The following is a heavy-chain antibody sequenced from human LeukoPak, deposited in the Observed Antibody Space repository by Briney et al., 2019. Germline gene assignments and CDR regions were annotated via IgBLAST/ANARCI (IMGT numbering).Heavy chain of an antibody. CDR2: IFFDGSKR. CDR3: AKDPYYYDSSGYYYSYGMDV. D-gene: IGHD3-22*01. Sequence: GGSLRLSCATSGFTFSSYGMSWVRQAPGKGLEGVASIFFDGSKRYYADSVKGRFTISRDNSKNTLYLQMNSLRAEDTAVYYCAKDPYYYDSSGYYYSYGMDVWGQGTTVTVSS. V-gene: IGHV3-30*02. J-gene: IGHJ6*02. CDR1: GFTFSSYG.